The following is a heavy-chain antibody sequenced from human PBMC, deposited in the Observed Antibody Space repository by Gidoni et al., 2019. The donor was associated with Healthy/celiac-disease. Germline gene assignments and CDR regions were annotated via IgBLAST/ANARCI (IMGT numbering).Heavy chain of an antibody. CDR1: GFTFSSYA. D-gene: IGHD2-2*01. J-gene: IGHJ4*02. V-gene: IGHV3-23*01. CDR2: ISGSGGST. Sequence: EVQLLESGGGLVQPGGSLRLYCAAYGFTFSSYAMSWVRQAPGKGLEWVSAISGSGGSTYYADSVKGRFTISRDNSKNTLYLQMNSLRAEDTAVYYCAKALPLIVVVPAAALGLDYWGQGTLVTVSS. CDR3: AKALPLIVVVPAAALGLDY.